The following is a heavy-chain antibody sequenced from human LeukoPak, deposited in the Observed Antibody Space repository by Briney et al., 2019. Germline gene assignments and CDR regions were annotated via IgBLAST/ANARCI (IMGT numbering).Heavy chain of an antibody. V-gene: IGHV3-23*01. D-gene: IGHD3-16*01. CDR1: GFTFNIYA. J-gene: IGHJ4*02. CDR2: ISGNGINT. Sequence: GSLRLSCATSGFTFNIYAMNWVRQAPGKGLEWVSIISGNGINTYYADSVKGRFTISRDDSKNTLYLQMNSLRVDDTAIYYCARGVSDWGQGTLVTVAS. CDR3: ARGVSD.